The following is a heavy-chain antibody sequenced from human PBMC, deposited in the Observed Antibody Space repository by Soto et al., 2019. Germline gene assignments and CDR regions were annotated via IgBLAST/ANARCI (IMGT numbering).Heavy chain of an antibody. CDR1: GFTFNNFW. J-gene: IGHJ4*02. V-gene: IGHV3-74*01. Sequence: DVQLVESGGGLVQPGGSLRLSCAASGFTFNNFWMYWVRQTPEKGLVWVSGINSDGTTTIYADSVKGRFTISRDNAKNTLYLQMNSLTVEDTAIYDCVRDIRWGQGTLVTVSS. CDR2: INSDGTTT. CDR3: VRDIR.